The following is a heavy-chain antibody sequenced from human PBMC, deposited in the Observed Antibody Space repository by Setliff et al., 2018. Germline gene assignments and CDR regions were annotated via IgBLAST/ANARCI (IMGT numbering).Heavy chain of an antibody. CDR3: ARHEFVGGYYGSVTYRHFDY. Sequence: KPSETLSLTCTVSGGSISSSSYQWGWVRQTPGKGLEWIGSIYYSGTAYYNPSLKSRVTTSVDTSKNQFSLQVTSVTATDTAVYYCARHEFVGGYYGSVTYRHFDYWGQGILVTVSS. J-gene: IGHJ4*02. D-gene: IGHD3-10*01. V-gene: IGHV4-39*01. CDR1: GGSISSSSYQ. CDR2: IYYSGTA.